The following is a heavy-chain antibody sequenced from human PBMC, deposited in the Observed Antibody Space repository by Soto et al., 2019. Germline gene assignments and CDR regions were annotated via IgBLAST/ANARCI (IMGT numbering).Heavy chain of an antibody. D-gene: IGHD2-8*01. Sequence: GGSLRLSCVGSGFNFRIYTMNWVRQAPGKGPEWVSSISQTGDYMVYADSVKGRFTISRDNAKNTVYLQMNSLRAEDTVVYSCATAAFFNILLMVYVSVWGQGTLATVSS. CDR1: GFNFRIYT. CDR2: ISQTGDYM. CDR3: ATAAFFNILLMVYVSV. V-gene: IGHV3-21*04. J-gene: IGHJ4*02.